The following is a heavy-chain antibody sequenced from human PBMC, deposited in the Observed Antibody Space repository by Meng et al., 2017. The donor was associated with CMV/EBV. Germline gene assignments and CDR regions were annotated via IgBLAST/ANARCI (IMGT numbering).Heavy chain of an antibody. CDR1: GGATSSYY. CDR3: ARDSSGWYPHFDY. D-gene: IGHD6-19*01. CDR2: IYTSGST. J-gene: IGHJ4*02. V-gene: IGHV4-4*07. Sequence: VSGLRKPSGTRSLTCTGSGGATSSYYCSLIRQPAGKGLEWIGRIYTSGSTNYNPSLKSRVTMSVHTSKNQFSLKLSSVTAADTAVYYCARDSSGWYPHFDYWGQGTLVTVS.